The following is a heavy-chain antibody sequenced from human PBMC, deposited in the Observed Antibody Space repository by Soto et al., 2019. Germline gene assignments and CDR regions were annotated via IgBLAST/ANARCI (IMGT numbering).Heavy chain of an antibody. CDR1: GFTFSSYG. CDR2: ISYDGSNK. J-gene: IGHJ4*02. CDR3: AKDPVATIKGIAVAGPIDY. V-gene: IGHV3-30*18. Sequence: GGSLRLSCAASGFTFSSYGMHWVRQAPGKGLEWVAVISYDGSNKYYADSVKGRFTISRDNSKNTLYLQMNSLRAEDTAVYYCAKDPVATIKGIAVAGPIDYWGQGTLVTVSS. D-gene: IGHD6-19*01.